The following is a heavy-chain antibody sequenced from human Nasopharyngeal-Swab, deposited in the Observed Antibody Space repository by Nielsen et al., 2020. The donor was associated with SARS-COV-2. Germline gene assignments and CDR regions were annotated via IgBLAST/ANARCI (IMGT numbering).Heavy chain of an antibody. V-gene: IGHV3-48*02. D-gene: IGHD6-19*01. Sequence: GESLKISCAASGFTFSSYSMNWVRQAPGKGLEWVSYISSSSSTTYYADSVKGRFTISRDNAKNSLYLQMNSLRDEDTAVYYCARLVADSSGWGFDYWGQGTLVTVSS. J-gene: IGHJ4*02. CDR2: ISSSSSTT. CDR1: GFTFSSYS. CDR3: ARLVADSSGWGFDY.